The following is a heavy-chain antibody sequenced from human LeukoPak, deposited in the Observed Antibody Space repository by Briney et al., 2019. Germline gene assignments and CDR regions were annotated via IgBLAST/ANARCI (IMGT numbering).Heavy chain of an antibody. Sequence: GGSLRLSCEAPGFTFSSYAMSWVRQAPGSGLEWVSAIFGSCGTTYYADSVRGRFTISRDNSKNTLYLQMNSPRAEDTAVYYCAKGLNSGTYPYLDHWGQGTLVTVSS. V-gene: IGHV3-23*01. J-gene: IGHJ4*02. CDR1: GFTFSSYA. CDR3: AKGLNSGTYPYLDH. D-gene: IGHD1-26*01. CDR2: IFGSCGTT.